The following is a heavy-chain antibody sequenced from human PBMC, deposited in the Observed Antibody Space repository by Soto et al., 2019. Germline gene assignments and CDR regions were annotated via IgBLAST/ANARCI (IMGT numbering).Heavy chain of an antibody. CDR3: ARELQGLYYFDY. J-gene: IGHJ4*02. D-gene: IGHD2-15*01. V-gene: IGHV1-3*01. CDR2: INAGNGNT. CDR1: GYTFISYA. Sequence: ASVKVSCKASGYTFISYAIHWVRQPPGQRPEGMGWINAGNGNTNCSQKFQGRVTITRDTSASPAYMELTSLRSEDTAVYYCARELQGLYYFDYWGQGTLVTVSS.